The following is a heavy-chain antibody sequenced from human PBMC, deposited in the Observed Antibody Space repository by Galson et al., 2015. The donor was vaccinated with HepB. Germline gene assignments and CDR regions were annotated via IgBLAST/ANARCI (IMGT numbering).Heavy chain of an antibody. Sequence: SLRLSCAASGFTFSSYAMSWVRQAPGKGLEWVSAISGSGGSTYYADSVKGRFTISRDNSENTLYLQMNSLRAEDTAVYYCAKDPYGSDAFDIWGQGTMVTVSS. CDR1: GFTFSSYA. CDR2: ISGSGGST. CDR3: AKDPYGSDAFDI. D-gene: IGHD1-26*01. J-gene: IGHJ3*02. V-gene: IGHV3-23*01.